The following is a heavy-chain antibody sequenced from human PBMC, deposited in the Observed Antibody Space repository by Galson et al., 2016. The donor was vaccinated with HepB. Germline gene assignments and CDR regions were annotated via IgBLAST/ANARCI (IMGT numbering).Heavy chain of an antibody. CDR3: ARDERGVAGLTNFDS. D-gene: IGHD6-19*01. CDR1: GDSVSSNSAG. CDR2: TYSRSGWFY. Sequence: CAISGDSVSSNSAGWNWIRQSPSRGLEWLGRTYSRSGWFYDYGVSVKGRITINPDTSKNQFSLHLNSVTPEDTAVYYCARDERGVAGLTNFDSWGQGTLVTVSS. J-gene: IGHJ4*02. V-gene: IGHV6-1*01.